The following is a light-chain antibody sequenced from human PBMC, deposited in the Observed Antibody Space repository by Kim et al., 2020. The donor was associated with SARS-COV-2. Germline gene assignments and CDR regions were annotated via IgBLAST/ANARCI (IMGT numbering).Light chain of an antibody. CDR1: QAMRND. CDR2: GAS. Sequence: ASVGDRVTITCRASQAMRNDLGWYQQKPGKAPKCLIYGASILQSGVPSRFSDSGSGTEFTLTISSLQPEDFATYFCVQQSGHPRTFGQGTKVDIK. V-gene: IGKV1-17*01. CDR3: VQQSGHPRT. J-gene: IGKJ1*01.